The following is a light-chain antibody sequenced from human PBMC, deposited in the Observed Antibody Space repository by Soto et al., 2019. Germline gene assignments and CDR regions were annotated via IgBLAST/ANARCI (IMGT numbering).Light chain of an antibody. CDR3: QQYNSYVS. J-gene: IGKJ3*01. CDR1: QRVYNW. Sequence: QMTQSPSTVSASVGASVTITCRADQRVYNWLAWYQQKPGKAPKLLMSNVSTLETGVSSRFRGSGFGTEFTLAITSLQPDDFGNYYCQQYNSYVSFGPGTRV. CDR2: NVS. V-gene: IGKV1-5*01.